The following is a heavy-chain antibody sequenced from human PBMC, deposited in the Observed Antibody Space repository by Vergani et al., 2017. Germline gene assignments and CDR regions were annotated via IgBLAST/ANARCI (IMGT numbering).Heavy chain of an antibody. CDR3: ARDPRISSSWYDRRQSSPPGPHY. Sequence: QVQLVQSGAEVKKPGASVKVSCKASGYTFTSYGISWVRQAPGQGLEWMGWISAYNGNTNYAQKLQGRVTMTTDTSTSTAYMELTSLRSDDTAVYYCARDPRISSSWYDRRQSSPPGPHYWGQGTLVTVSS. CDR1: GYTFTSYG. V-gene: IGHV1-18*01. CDR2: ISAYNGNT. J-gene: IGHJ4*02. D-gene: IGHD6-13*01.